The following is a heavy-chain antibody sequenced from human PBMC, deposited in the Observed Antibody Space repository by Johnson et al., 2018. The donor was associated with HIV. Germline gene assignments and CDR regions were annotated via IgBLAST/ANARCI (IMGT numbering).Heavy chain of an antibody. CDR1: GFSLSDYY. D-gene: IGHD1-26*01. V-gene: IGHV3-11*04. Sequence: QEQLVESGGGLVKPGASLRLSCAASGFSLSDYYLSWIRQAPGKGLEWVSSVSGRRSGIYYADPVKGRFTISRHNAKNSLYLQMDSLRAEDTAVYYCARVYSGSFRPTKGNDVFDMWGQGTMVTVSS. CDR2: VSGRRSGI. J-gene: IGHJ3*02. CDR3: ARVYSGSFRPTKGNDVFDM.